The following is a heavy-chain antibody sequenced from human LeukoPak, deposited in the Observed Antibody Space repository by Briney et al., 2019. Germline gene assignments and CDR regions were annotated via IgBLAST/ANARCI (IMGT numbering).Heavy chain of an antibody. CDR2: IYYSVST. CDR3: ATTGYSSGWGPDY. V-gene: IGHV4-39*01. J-gene: IGHJ4*02. D-gene: IGHD6-19*01. CDR1: GGSISSSSYY. Sequence: SETLSLTCTVSGGSISSSSYYWGWIRQPPGKGLEWIGSIYYSVSTYYNPSLKSRVTISVDTSKNQFSLKLSSVTAADTAVYYCATTGYSSGWGPDYWGQGTLVTVSS.